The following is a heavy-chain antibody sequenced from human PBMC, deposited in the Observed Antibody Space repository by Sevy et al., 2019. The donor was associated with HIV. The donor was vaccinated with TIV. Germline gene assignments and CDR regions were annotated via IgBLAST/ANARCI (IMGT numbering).Heavy chain of an antibody. CDR3: ARDRVREFDY. J-gene: IGHJ4*02. CDR1: GMTFSTYN. D-gene: IGHD3-10*01. Sequence: GGSLRLSCAVSGMTFSTYNMNWVRQAPGKGLEWISYISTDSTTKYYADSVKGRFTISRDNAKNSLYLQMNSLRDEDTAVYYCARDRVREFDYRGQGTLVTVSS. CDR2: ISTDSTTK. V-gene: IGHV3-48*02.